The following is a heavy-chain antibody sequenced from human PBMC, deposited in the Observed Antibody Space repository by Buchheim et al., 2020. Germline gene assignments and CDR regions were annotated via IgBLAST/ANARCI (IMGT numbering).Heavy chain of an antibody. CDR1: GGSFSGYY. J-gene: IGHJ4*02. Sequence: QVQLQQWGAGLLKPSETLSLTCAVYGGSFSGYYWSWIRQPPGKGLEWIGEINHSGSTNYNPSLKSRVTISVDTSKNQFSLNLSSVTAADTAVYYCARGRLRYFDWLGCYFDYWGQGTL. CDR3: ARGRLRYFDWLGCYFDY. D-gene: IGHD3-9*01. CDR2: INHSGST. V-gene: IGHV4-34*01.